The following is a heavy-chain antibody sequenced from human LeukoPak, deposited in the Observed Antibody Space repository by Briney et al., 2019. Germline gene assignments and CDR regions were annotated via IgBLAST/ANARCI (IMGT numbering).Heavy chain of an antibody. CDR2: INPNSGGT. CDR1: GYTFTGYY. Sequence: ASMKVSCKASGYTFTGYYMHWVRQAPGQWLEWMGWINPNSGGTNYAQKFQGRVTMTRDTSISTAYMEPSRLRSDDTAVYYCARGLAISYQLLYEMTAPFDYWGQGTLVTVSS. V-gene: IGHV1-2*02. D-gene: IGHD2-2*02. J-gene: IGHJ4*02. CDR3: ARGLAISYQLLYEMTAPFDY.